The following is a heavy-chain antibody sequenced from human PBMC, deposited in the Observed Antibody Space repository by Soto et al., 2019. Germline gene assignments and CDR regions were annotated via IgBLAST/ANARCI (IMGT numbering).Heavy chain of an antibody. CDR3: ARAQLWFGGHYFDY. CDR2: IYYSGST. Sequence: LSLTCSVSGGSISSGDYYWSWIRQPPGKGLEWIGYIYYSGSTYYNPSLKSRVTISVDTSKNQFSLKLSSVTAADTAVYYCARAQLWFGGHYFDYWGQGTLVTVSA. J-gene: IGHJ4*02. D-gene: IGHD5-18*01. V-gene: IGHV4-30-4*01. CDR1: GGSISSGDYY.